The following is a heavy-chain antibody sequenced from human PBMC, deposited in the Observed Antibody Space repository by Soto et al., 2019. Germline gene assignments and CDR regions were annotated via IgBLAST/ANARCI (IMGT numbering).Heavy chain of an antibody. CDR2: IYDTGTT. V-gene: IGHV3-53*01. J-gene: IGHJ6*02. CDR3: LRRLPSGRTYGLDV. D-gene: IGHD3-10*01. CDR1: GLSVSNAY. Sequence: PGGSLRLSCAASGLSVSNAYMAWVRKAPGMGLEWVSVIYDTGTTYSADSVKGRFTISRDTSTNTLSLHMDSLRAEDTAVYYCLRRLPSGRTYGLDVWGQGTTVTVSS.